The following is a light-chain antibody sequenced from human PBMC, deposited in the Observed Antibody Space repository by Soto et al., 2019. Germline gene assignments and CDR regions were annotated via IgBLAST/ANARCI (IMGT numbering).Light chain of an antibody. V-gene: IGKV1-39*01. CDR2: AAS. J-gene: IGKJ2*01. CDR1: QSISNY. Sequence: DIQMTQSPSSLSASVGDRVTITCRASQSISNYLNWYQQKPGKAPNLLIYAASILQSGVPSRFSGSESGTDFPLTISSLQPEDFATYYCQQSYSTPHTFGQGTKLEIK. CDR3: QQSYSTPHT.